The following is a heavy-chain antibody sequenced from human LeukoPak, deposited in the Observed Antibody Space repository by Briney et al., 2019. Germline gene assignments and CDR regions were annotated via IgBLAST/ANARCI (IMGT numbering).Heavy chain of an antibody. CDR2: IYYTGNT. CDR1: GGSVSSGSYY. CDR3: AREAVAEDY. Sequence: SETLSLTCTVSGGSVSSGSYYWTWIRQPPGKGLEWIGYIYYTGNTNYNPSLKSRVTVSVDTSKNQFSLKLNSVTAADTAVYYCAREAVAEDYWGQGTLVTVSS. J-gene: IGHJ4*02. D-gene: IGHD6-19*01. V-gene: IGHV4-61*01.